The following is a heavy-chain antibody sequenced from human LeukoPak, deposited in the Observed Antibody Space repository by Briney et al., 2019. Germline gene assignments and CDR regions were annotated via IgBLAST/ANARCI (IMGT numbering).Heavy chain of an antibody. Sequence: SETLSLTCAVYGGSFSGYYWSWIRQPPGKGLEWIGEINHSGSTNYNPSLKSRVTISVDTSKNQFSLKLSSVTAADTAVYYCAALGAFGELVDYWGQGTLVTVSS. CDR2: INHSGST. D-gene: IGHD3-10*01. CDR1: GGSFSGYY. CDR3: AALGAFGELVDY. J-gene: IGHJ4*02. V-gene: IGHV4-34*01.